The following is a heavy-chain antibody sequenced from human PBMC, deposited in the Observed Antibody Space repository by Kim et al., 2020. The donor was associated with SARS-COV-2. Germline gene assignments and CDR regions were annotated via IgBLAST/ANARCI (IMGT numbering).Heavy chain of an antibody. CDR3: ARGMEGSYYDILTGSPVRYNWSDP. CDR1: GFTFSSYG. CDR2: IWYDGSNK. Sequence: GGSLRLSCAASGFTFSSYGMHWVRQAPGKGLEWVAVIWYDGSNKYYADSVKGRFTISRDNSKNTLYLQMNSLRAEDTAVYYCARGMEGSYYDILTGSPVRYNWSDPWGQGTLVTVSS. J-gene: IGHJ5*02. V-gene: IGHV3-33*08. D-gene: IGHD3-9*01.